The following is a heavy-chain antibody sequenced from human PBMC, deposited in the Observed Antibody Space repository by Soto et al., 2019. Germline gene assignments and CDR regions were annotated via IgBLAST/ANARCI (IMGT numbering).Heavy chain of an antibody. D-gene: IGHD3-22*01. J-gene: IGHJ4*02. Sequence: QEQLVQSGAEVKKPGSSVKVSCKASGGIFSSYAISWVRQAPGQGLEWMGGNIPIFGTANYAQKFQGRVTITADESTNTAYMDLSSLKSEDTAIYFCARGGSGYVWFNEFWGQGTLVTVSS. CDR2: NIPIFGTA. CDR3: ARGGSGYVWFNEF. CDR1: GGIFSSYA. V-gene: IGHV1-69*01.